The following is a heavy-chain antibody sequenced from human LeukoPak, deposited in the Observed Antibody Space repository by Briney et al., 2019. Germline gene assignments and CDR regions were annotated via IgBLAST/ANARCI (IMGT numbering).Heavy chain of an antibody. D-gene: IGHD4-17*01. CDR2: MNPNSGNT. CDR3: ARGPNYGDYLFDY. Sequence: ASVKVSCKASGYTFTSYDINWVRQATGRGLEWVGWMNPNSGNTGYAHKFQGRVTITRNTSISTAYMELSSLRSEDTAVYYCARGPNYGDYLFDYCGQGPLVTVSA. CDR1: GYTFTSYD. J-gene: IGHJ4*02. V-gene: IGHV1-8*01.